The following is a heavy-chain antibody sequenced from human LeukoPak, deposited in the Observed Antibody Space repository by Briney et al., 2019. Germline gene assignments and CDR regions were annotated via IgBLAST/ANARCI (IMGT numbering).Heavy chain of an antibody. J-gene: IGHJ4*02. CDR1: GDSISSSSYY. CDR3: ASHDFWSGYPKCDY. D-gene: IGHD3-3*01. Sequence: SETLSLTCTVSGDSISSSSYYWGWIRQPPGKGLEWIGSIYYSGSTYYNPSLKSRVTISVDTSNNQFCLKLSSVTAADTAVYSCASHDFWSGYPKCDYWGQGTLVTVSS. V-gene: IGHV4-39*01. CDR2: IYYSGST.